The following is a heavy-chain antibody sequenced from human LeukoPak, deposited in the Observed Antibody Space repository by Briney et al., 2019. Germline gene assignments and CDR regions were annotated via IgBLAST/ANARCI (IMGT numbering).Heavy chain of an antibody. D-gene: IGHD3-16*02. V-gene: IGHV4-34*01. Sequence: GSLRLSCAASGFTFSSYWMSWVRQAPGKGLEWIGEINHSGSTNYNPSLKSRVTISVDTSKNQFSLKLSSVTAADTAVYYCASRRDYDYVWGSYRSYYFDYWGQGTLVTVSS. CDR1: GFTFSSYW. CDR3: ASRRDYDYVWGSYRSYYFDY. J-gene: IGHJ4*02. CDR2: INHSGST.